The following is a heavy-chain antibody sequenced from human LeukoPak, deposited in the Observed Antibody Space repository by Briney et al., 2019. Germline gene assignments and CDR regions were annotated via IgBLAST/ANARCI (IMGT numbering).Heavy chain of an antibody. V-gene: IGHV3-23*01. D-gene: IGHD2-2*01. Sequence: PGGPLRLSCEASGFTFSTYGMSWVRQAPGKGLEWVSAISGSGVTTYYADSVKGRFTISRDNSKHTLYLQMNSLRAEDTAVYYCSKWKAIVLVPAARSPIDYWGQGTLVTVSS. CDR3: SKWKAIVLVPAARSPIDY. CDR2: ISGSGVTT. CDR1: GFTFSTYG. J-gene: IGHJ4*02.